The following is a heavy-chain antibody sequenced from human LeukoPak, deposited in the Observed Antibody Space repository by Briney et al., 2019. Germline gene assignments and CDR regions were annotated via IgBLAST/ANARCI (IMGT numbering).Heavy chain of an antibody. V-gene: IGHV3-33*01. D-gene: IGHD6-13*01. CDR2: IWYDGSNK. Sequence: PGRSLRLSCAASGFTFSSYGMHWVRQAPGKGLEWVAVIWYDGSNKYYADSVKGRFTISRDNSKNTLYLQMNSLRAEDTAVYYCARDDAVGAAAATADYYYYGMDVWGQGTTVTVSS. CDR3: ARDDAVGAAAATADYYYYGMDV. J-gene: IGHJ6*02. CDR1: GFTFSSYG.